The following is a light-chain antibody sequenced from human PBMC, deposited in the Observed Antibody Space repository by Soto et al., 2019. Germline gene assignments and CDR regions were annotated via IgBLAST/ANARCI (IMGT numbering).Light chain of an antibody. J-gene: IGLJ1*01. CDR1: SSDVGGYNY. CDR3: SSYAGSNNRYV. Sequence: QSALTQPPSASGSPGQSVTISCTGTSSDVGGYNYVSWYQQHPGKAPKLMIYEVSKRSSGVPDRFSGSKSGNTASLTVSGLQAEDEADYYCSSYAGSNNRYVFGTGTKVTVL. CDR2: EVS. V-gene: IGLV2-8*01.